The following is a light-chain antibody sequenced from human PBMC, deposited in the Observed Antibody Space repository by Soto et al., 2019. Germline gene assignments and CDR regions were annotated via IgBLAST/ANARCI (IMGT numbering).Light chain of an antibody. V-gene: IGKV1-5*03. CDR1: QSISSW. Sequence: DIQMTQSPSTLSASVGDRVTITCRASQSISSWLAWYQQKPGKAPKLLIYKASSLESGVPSRFSGSGSGTEFTLTISSLQPDDFATYYCQQYNNYSAYTFDQGTKLEIK. J-gene: IGKJ2*01. CDR2: KAS. CDR3: QQYNNYSAYT.